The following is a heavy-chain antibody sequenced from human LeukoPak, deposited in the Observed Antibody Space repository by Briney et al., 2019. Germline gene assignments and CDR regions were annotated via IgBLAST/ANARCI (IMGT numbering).Heavy chain of an antibody. J-gene: IGHJ4*02. CDR3: ARVDTAMVASSYYFDY. V-gene: IGHV4-34*01. Sequence: SETLSLTCAVYGGSFSGYYWSWIRQPPGKGLEWIGEINHSGSTNYNPSLKSRVTISVDTSKNQFSLKLSSVTAADTAVYYCARVDTAMVASSYYFDYWGQGTLVTVSS. D-gene: IGHD5-18*01. CDR2: INHSGST. CDR1: GGSFSGYY.